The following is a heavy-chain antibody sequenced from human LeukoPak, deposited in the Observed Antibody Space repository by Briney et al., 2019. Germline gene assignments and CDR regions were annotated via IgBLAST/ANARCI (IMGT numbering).Heavy chain of an antibody. V-gene: IGHV3-21*01. Sequence: GGSLRLSCAASGFTFSSYWMSWVRQAPGKGLEWVSSISSSSSYIYYADSVKGRFTISRDNAKNSLYLQMNSLRAEDTAVYYCARDQDNYGSGVFDYWGQGTLVTVSS. CDR1: GFTFSSYW. J-gene: IGHJ4*02. CDR2: ISSSSSYI. D-gene: IGHD3-10*01. CDR3: ARDQDNYGSGVFDY.